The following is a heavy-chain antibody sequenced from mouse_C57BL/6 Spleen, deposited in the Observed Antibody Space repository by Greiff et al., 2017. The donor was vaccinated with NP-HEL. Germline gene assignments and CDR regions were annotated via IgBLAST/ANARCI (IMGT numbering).Heavy chain of an antibody. D-gene: IGHD1-1*01. Sequence: VQLKQSGPELVKPGASVKISCKASGYSFTGYYMNWVKQSPEKSLEWIGEINPSTGGTTYNQKFKAKATLTVDKSSSTAYMQLKSLTSEDSAVYYCARGPYYYGSRDAMDYWGQGTSVTVSS. V-gene: IGHV1-42*01. CDR2: INPSTGGT. J-gene: IGHJ4*01. CDR1: GYSFTGYY. CDR3: ARGPYYYGSRDAMDY.